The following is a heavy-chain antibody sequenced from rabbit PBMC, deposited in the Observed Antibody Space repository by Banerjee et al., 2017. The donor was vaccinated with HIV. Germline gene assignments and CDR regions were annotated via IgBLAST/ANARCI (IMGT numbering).Heavy chain of an antibody. CDR3: ARKRDGVGAGYAI. J-gene: IGHJ2*01. Sequence: QSLEESGGDLVKPGASLTLTCKASGIDFSSSGMCWVRQAPGKGLEWIACISTSSGSTWYASWVNGRFTISRSTSLNTVDLKVTSLTAADTATYFCARKRDGVGAGYAIWGPGTLVTVS. CDR1: GIDFSSSG. CDR2: ISTSSGST. D-gene: IGHD6-1*01. V-gene: IGHV1S43*01.